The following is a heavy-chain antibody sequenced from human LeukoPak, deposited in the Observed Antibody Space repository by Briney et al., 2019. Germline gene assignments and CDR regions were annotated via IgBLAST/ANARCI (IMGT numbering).Heavy chain of an antibody. J-gene: IGHJ4*02. CDR1: GFTFDDYA. Sequence: GRSLRLSCAASGFTFDDYAMHSVRHAPGKGLEWVSGISWNSGSIHYADSVKGRFTISRDNAKNSLYLQMNSLRAEDTALYYCSKAASSYDFWSGYLLTGGGYYFDYWGQGTLVTVSS. D-gene: IGHD3-3*01. V-gene: IGHV3-9*01. CDR3: SKAASSYDFWSGYLLTGGGYYFDY. CDR2: ISWNSGSI.